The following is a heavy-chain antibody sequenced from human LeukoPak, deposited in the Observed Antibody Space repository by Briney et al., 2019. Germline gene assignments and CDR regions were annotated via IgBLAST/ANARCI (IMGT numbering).Heavy chain of an antibody. J-gene: IGHJ4*02. CDR3: ARVREMATIASFDY. D-gene: IGHD5-24*01. Sequence: GASVKVSCKASGYTFTSYYMHWVRQAPGQGLEWMGGIIPIFGTANYAQKFQDRVTITADESTSTAYMELSSLRSEDTAVYYCARVREMATIASFDYWGQGTLVTVSS. V-gene: IGHV1-69*13. CDR2: IIPIFGTA. CDR1: GYTFTSYY.